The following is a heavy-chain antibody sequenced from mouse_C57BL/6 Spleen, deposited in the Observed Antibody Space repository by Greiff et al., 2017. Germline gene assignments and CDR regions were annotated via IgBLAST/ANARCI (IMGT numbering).Heavy chain of an antibody. CDR1: GYTFTSYW. CDR2: IYPGSGST. Sequence: QVQLQQPGAELVKPGASVKMSCKASGYTFTSYWITWVKQRPGQGLEWIGDIYPGSGSTNYNEKFKSKATLTVDTSSSPAYMQLSSLTSEDSAVYYCAREEWLTVTSFAYWGQGTLVTVSA. D-gene: IGHD4-1*01. V-gene: IGHV1-55*01. CDR3: AREEWLTVTSFAY. J-gene: IGHJ3*01.